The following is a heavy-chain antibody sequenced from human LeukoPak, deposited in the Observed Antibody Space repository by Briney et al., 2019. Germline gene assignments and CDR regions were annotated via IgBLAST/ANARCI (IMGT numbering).Heavy chain of an antibody. CDR2: ISSSSSYI. J-gene: IGHJ5*02. V-gene: IGHV3-21*01. Sequence: GGSLRLSCAASGFTFSSYSMNWVRQAPGKGLEWVSSISSSSSYIYYADSVKGRFTISRDNAKNSLYLQMNSLRAEDTAVYYCARDSGVAAANDGFDPWGQGTLVTVSS. D-gene: IGHD6-13*01. CDR3: ARDSGVAAANDGFDP. CDR1: GFTFSSYS.